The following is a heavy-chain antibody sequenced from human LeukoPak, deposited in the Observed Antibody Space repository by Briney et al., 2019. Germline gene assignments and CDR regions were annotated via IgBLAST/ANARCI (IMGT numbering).Heavy chain of an antibody. Sequence: GGSVRLSCAASGFIFSNYWMNWVRQAPGKGLEWVANIKQDGSEKNYVGSVKGRFTISRDNAKNTLYLQMHSLGAEDTAVYYCARTLIVGVTGYYFDDWGQGTLVTVSS. V-gene: IGHV3-7*02. CDR2: IKQDGSEK. D-gene: IGHD1-26*01. CDR3: ARTLIVGVTGYYFDD. J-gene: IGHJ4*02. CDR1: GFIFSNYW.